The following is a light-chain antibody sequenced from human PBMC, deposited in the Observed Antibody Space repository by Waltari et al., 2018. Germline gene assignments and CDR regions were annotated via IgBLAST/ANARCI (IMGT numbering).Light chain of an antibody. J-gene: IGKJ2*03. CDR2: DAS. Sequence: EIVLTQSPATLSLSPGERATLSCRASQSVSSYLAWYQQKPGQAPRLLIYDASNRATGIPARFSCSGSGTDFTLTISSLEPEDCAVYYCQQRSNWRNSFGQGTKLEIK. CDR3: QQRSNWRNS. V-gene: IGKV3-11*01. CDR1: QSVSSY.